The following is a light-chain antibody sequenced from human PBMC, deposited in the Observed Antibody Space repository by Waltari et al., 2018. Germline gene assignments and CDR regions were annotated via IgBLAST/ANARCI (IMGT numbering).Light chain of an antibody. CDR2: YAY. CDR3: QQSYSAPFP. CDR1: RGIDAF. V-gene: IGKV1-39*01. J-gene: IGKJ5*01. Sequence: DIQMTQSPASLSASVGDRVTITCRASRGIDAFLNWYQQQPGKAPKLLIYYAYTLQRGVPPRFSGTRIGTDFSLTSSDLQPEDFATYFCQQSYSAPFPFGRGTRLE.